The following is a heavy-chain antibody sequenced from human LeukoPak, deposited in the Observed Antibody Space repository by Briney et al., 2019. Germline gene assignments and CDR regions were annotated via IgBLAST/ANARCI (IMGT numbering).Heavy chain of an antibody. Sequence: SQTLSLTCAISGDSVSSNSAAWNWIRQSPSRGLEWLGRTYYRSKWYNDYAVSVKSRITINPDTSKNQFSLQLNSVTPEGTAVYYCARENYYDSSGYEGGFDYWGQGTLVTVSS. CDR1: GDSVSSNSAA. V-gene: IGHV6-1*01. J-gene: IGHJ4*02. CDR3: ARENYYDSSGYEGGFDY. D-gene: IGHD3-22*01. CDR2: TYYRSKWYN.